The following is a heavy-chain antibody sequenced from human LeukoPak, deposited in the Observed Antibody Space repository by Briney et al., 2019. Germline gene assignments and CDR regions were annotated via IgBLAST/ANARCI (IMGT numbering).Heavy chain of an antibody. CDR1: GFTFSSCA. Sequence: GGSLRLSCAASGFTFSSCAMHWVRQAPGKGLEYVSAISSNGGSTYYANSVKGRFTISRDNSKNTLYLQMGSLRAEDMAVYYCARDPAPYYDILTGLYYFDYWGQGTLVTVSS. J-gene: IGHJ4*02. CDR2: ISSNGGST. CDR3: ARDPAPYYDILTGLYYFDY. V-gene: IGHV3-64*01. D-gene: IGHD3-9*01.